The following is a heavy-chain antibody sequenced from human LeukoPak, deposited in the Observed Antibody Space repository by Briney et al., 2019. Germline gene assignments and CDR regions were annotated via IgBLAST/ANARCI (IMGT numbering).Heavy chain of an antibody. J-gene: IGHJ6*03. D-gene: IGHD3-16*02. V-gene: IGHV4-4*02. Sequence: SETLSLTCAVSGGSISSSNWWSWVRQPPGKGLEWIGEINHSGSTNYNPSLKSRVTISVDTSKNQFSLKLSSVTAADTAVYYCARGSGRGNDYVWGSYRFYYYYYYMDVWGKGTTVTISS. CDR1: GGSISSSNW. CDR3: ARGSGRGNDYVWGSYRFYYYYYYMDV. CDR2: INHSGST.